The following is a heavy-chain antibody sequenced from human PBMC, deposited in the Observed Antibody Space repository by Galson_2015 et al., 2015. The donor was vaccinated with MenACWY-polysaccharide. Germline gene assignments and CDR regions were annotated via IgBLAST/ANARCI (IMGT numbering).Heavy chain of an antibody. CDR2: ISSDGSST. J-gene: IGHJ4*02. CDR1: GFTFSSYW. D-gene: IGHD2-2*02. V-gene: IGHV3-74*01. Sequence: SLRLSCAASGFTFSSYWMHWVRHVPGKGLVWVSRISSDGSSTSYADSVKGRFTISRDNAKNTLYLQMNSLRAEDTAVYYCAPYCSSSSCYTSAPGYWGQGDLVTVSS. CDR3: APYCSSSSCYTSAPGY.